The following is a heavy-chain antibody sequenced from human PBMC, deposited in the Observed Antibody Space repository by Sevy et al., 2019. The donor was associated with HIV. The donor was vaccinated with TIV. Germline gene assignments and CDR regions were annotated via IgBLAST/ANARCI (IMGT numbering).Heavy chain of an antibody. CDR3: ARDQTVLGSSSGWYRRGLYYFDY. CDR2: LIGGGSRT. Sequence: GGSLRLSCAASGFSFSNYAMSWVRQAPGKGLEWVSTLIGGGSRTYYADSVTGRFTISRDNSRNTLYLQMNSLRAEDTAVYYCARDQTVLGSSSGWYRRGLYYFDYWGQGTLVTVSS. V-gene: IGHV3-23*01. J-gene: IGHJ4*02. D-gene: IGHD6-19*01. CDR1: GFSFSNYA.